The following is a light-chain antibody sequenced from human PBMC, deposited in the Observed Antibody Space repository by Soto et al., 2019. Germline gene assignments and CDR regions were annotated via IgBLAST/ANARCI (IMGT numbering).Light chain of an antibody. V-gene: IGKV3-11*01. J-gene: IGKJ4*01. CDR3: QQRTNWPPT. CDR2: SAS. Sequence: EILLTQSPATLSLSPGERATHSCRASQNVRNDLVWYLQKPGQAPRLLIYSASNRATGIPARFSGSGSGTDFTLTISSLEPEDFAVYYCQQRTNWPPTFGGGTKVEFK. CDR1: QNVRND.